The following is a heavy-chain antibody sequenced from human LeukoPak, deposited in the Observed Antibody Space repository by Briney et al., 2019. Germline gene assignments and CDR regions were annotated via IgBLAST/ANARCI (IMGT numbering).Heavy chain of an antibody. V-gene: IGHV3-7*03. J-gene: IGHJ4*02. Sequence: GGSLRLSCAASGFTFSDYGMHWVRQAPGKGLEWVANIKQDGNEKYYADSVKGRFTISRDNAKNSLDLQMNSLRAEDTALYYCARDERITMVRGVIVHFDYWGQGTLVTVSS. CDR2: IKQDGNEK. D-gene: IGHD3-10*01. CDR3: ARDERITMVRGVIVHFDY. CDR1: GFTFSDYG.